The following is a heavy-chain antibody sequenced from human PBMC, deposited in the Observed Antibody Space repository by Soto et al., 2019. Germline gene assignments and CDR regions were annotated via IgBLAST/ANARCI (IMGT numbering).Heavy chain of an antibody. Sequence: EVQLVESGGGLVKPGGSLRLSCAASGFTFSSYSMNWVRQAPGKGLEWVSSISSSSSYIYYADSVKGRFTISRDNAKNSLYLLMNSMRAADTAVYYCARDGHHDYWGQGTLVTVSS. V-gene: IGHV3-21*01. CDR2: ISSSSSYI. CDR3: ARDGHHDY. CDR1: GFTFSSYS. J-gene: IGHJ4*02.